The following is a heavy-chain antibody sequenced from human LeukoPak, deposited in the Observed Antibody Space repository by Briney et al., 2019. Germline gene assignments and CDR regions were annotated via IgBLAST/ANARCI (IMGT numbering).Heavy chain of an antibody. CDR1: GASISDYY. J-gene: IGHJ4*02. CDR3: ARAQKTMLSRAVYFFDF. V-gene: IGHV4-59*01. D-gene: IGHD2-2*01. Sequence: SETLSLTCNVSGASISDYYWSWIRQSPTRGLEWIGYVSSRGATNNNPSLKSRVTTSAHTSENQLSLKLTSVTAADTAVYYCARAQKTMLSRAVYFFDFWGQGFLVTVSS. CDR2: VSSRGAT.